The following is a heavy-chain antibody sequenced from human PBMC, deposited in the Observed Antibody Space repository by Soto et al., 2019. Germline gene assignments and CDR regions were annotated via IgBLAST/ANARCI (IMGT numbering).Heavy chain of an antibody. CDR1: DFTFSNFV. Sequence: EVQLLESGGGLMRPGESLRLSCTGSDFTFSNFVMSWVRQVPGKGLEWLSCITASGGSTYYADSVKGRFSVSRDNSKNPLYLHLTSLEAEDTAVYHCAVHQGQNSYPLDVWGRGTRAPVSS. V-gene: IGHV3-23*01. J-gene: IGHJ6*02. CDR2: ITASGGST. CDR3: AVHQGQNSYPLDV.